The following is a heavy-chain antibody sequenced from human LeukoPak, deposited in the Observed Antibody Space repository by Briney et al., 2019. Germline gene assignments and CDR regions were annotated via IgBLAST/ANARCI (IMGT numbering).Heavy chain of an antibody. CDR2: INPNSGGT. CDR1: GYTSTGYY. Sequence: GASVKVSCKASGYTSTGYYIHWVRQAPGQGLEWMGWINPNSGGTTYAQNFQGRVTMTRDTSISTAYMVLSSLRPDDTAVYYCSREDYWGQGTLVTVSS. CDR3: SREDY. J-gene: IGHJ4*02. V-gene: IGHV1-2*02.